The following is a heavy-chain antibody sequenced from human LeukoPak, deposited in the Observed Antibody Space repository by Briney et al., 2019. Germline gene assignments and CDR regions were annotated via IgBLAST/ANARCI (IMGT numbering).Heavy chain of an antibody. CDR3: VTLRKRGGAFDN. Sequence: SETLSLTCTVSGYSISSGYYWGWIRQPPGKGLEWIGSSFFYGGTTLYNPSLRSRVTISVDTSTNQFSLQLSSVTAADTAVYYCVTLRKRGGAFDNWGQGTMVTVSS. CDR1: GYSISSGYY. V-gene: IGHV4-38-2*02. J-gene: IGHJ3*02. CDR2: SFFYGGTT.